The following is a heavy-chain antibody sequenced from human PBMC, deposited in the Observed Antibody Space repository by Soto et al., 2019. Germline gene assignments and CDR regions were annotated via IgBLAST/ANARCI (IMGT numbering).Heavy chain of an antibody. V-gene: IGHV3-48*01. Sequence: EVQLVESGGGLVQPGGSLRLSCAASGFTFSSYSMNWVRQAPGKGLEWVSYISSSSSTIYYADSVKGRFTISRDNAKNSLHLQMNSLRAEDTAVYYCARDLITMIVVNRGARDTGPNDYWGQGTLVTVSS. D-gene: IGHD3-22*01. CDR1: GFTFSSYS. J-gene: IGHJ4*02. CDR2: ISSSSSTI. CDR3: ARDLITMIVVNRGARDTGPNDY.